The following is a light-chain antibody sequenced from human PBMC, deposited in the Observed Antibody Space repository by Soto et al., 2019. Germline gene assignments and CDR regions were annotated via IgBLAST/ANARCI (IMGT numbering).Light chain of an antibody. CDR3: SSYTTNNTVL. CDR2: DVS. Sequence: QSALTRPASVSGSPGQSITISCTGSSSDVGGYNYVSWYQQHPGKAPKLMIFDVSNRPSGVSNRFSGSKSGDSASLTISGLQAEDEADYYCSSYTTNNTVLFGGGTQLTVL. J-gene: IGLJ2*01. CDR1: SSDVGGYNY. V-gene: IGLV2-14*01.